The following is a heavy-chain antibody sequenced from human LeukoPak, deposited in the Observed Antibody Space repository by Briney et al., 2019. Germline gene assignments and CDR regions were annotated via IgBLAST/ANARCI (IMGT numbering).Heavy chain of an antibody. CDR2: IYSGGST. CDR3: ARTTYYYDSSPYFDY. CDR1: GFTVSSNY. D-gene: IGHD3-22*01. V-gene: IGHV3-53*01. J-gene: IGHJ4*02. Sequence: GGSLRLSCAASGFTVSSNYMSWVRQAPGRGLEWVSVIYSGGSTYYADSVKGRFTISRDNSKNTLYLQMNSLRAEDTAVYYCARTTYYYDSSPYFDYWGQGTLVTVSS.